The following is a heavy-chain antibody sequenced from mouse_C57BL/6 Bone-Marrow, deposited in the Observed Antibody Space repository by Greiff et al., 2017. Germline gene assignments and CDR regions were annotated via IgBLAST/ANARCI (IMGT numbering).Heavy chain of an antibody. CDR1: GFTFSDAW. D-gene: IGHD1-1*01. V-gene: IGHV6-6*01. CDR2: IRNKANNHAT. J-gene: IGHJ3*01. CDR3: TREELYYAVFAY. Sequence: EVKVVESGGGLVQPGGSMKLSCAASGFTFSDAWMDWVRQSPEKGLEWVAEIRNKANNHATYYAESAKGRFTISRDNSNSSVYLQMNSLRAEDTGIYYCTREELYYAVFAYWGQGTLVTVSA.